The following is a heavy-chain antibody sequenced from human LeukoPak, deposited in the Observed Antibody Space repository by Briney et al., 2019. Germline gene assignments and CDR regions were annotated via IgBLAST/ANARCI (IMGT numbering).Heavy chain of an antibody. Sequence: SETLSLTCTVSGGSITSSSYYWGWIRQPPGKGLQWIGSLYYSGSTYYNPSLKSRVTIYVDTTKNQFPLKMGSANAADTAVYYCARGRRDGYNLEYFDKWGQGTLVTVSS. D-gene: IGHD5-24*01. CDR2: LYYSGST. J-gene: IGHJ4*02. V-gene: IGHV4-39*01. CDR1: GGSITSSSYY. CDR3: ARGRRDGYNLEYFDK.